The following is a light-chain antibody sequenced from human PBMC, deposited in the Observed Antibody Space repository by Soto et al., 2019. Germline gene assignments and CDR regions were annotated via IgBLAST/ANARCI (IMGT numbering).Light chain of an antibody. CDR3: QQYGSSPRT. J-gene: IGKJ1*01. V-gene: IGKV3-20*01. CDR2: GAS. CDR1: QSVSSSY. Sequence: EIVLTQSPGTLSLSPGERATLSCRASQSVSSSYLAWYQQKPGQAPRLLIYGASSRATGIPDRVSGSGSGTDFTLTISRLEPEHFEVYCCQQYGSSPRTFGQGTKVEIK.